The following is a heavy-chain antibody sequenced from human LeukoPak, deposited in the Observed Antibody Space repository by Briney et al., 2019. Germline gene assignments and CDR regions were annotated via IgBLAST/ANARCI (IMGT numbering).Heavy chain of an antibody. D-gene: IGHD3-16*01. CDR1: GFTFSSYA. V-gene: IGHV3-23*01. Sequence: GGSLRLSCAASGFTFSSYALNCVRQAPGQGLEWVSAISGSVGSTFYVDSVKGRFTISRDTSKNMMFLQLNRLRVEDTAIYYCARFRWGDYYYYGVDVWGQGTTVTVSS. CDR2: ISGSVGST. J-gene: IGHJ6*02. CDR3: ARFRWGDYYYYGVDV.